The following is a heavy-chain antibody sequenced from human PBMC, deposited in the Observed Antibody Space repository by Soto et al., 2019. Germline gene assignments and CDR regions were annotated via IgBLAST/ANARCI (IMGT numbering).Heavy chain of an antibody. Sequence: QVQLVESVGGVVQPGRSLRLSCAASGCTFSSYGMHWFRQAPGNGLEGVAVISKDGNVKYYAESVKGRFTISRDNSKNTLYLQMNSRGDEDTAAYYCTGEVASGYWGQGTLVTVSS. J-gene: IGHJ4*02. CDR3: TGEVASGY. CDR2: ISKDGNVK. D-gene: IGHD2-8*02. CDR1: GCTFSSYG. V-gene: IGHV3-30*03.